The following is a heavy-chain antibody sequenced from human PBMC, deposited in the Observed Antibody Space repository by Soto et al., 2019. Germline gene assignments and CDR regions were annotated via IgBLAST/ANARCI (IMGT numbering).Heavy chain of an antibody. J-gene: IGHJ6*02. D-gene: IGHD2-2*01. CDR2: IHYSGST. CDR1: GGSISSYY. Sequence: SETLSLTCTVSGGSISSYYWSWIRQSPGTGLEWIGYIHYSGSTKSNPSLKSRVTISVDTSRNQVSLKLSSVTAADSAVYFCARARYQLLHPYYYGMDVWGQGTTVTVSS. CDR3: ARARYQLLHPYYYGMDV. V-gene: IGHV4-59*01.